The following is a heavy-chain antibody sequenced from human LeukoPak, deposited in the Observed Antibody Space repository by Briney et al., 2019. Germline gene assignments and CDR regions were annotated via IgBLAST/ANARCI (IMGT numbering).Heavy chain of an antibody. J-gene: IGHJ5*02. D-gene: IGHD6-13*01. Sequence: PGGSLRLSCAASGFTFSSYAMSRVRQAPGKGLEWVSAISGSGGSTYYADSVKGRFTISRDNSKNTLYLQMNSLRAEDTAVYYCAKGASGSSWYNWFDPWGQGTLVTVSS. CDR1: GFTFSSYA. CDR3: AKGASGSSWYNWFDP. V-gene: IGHV3-23*01. CDR2: ISGSGGST.